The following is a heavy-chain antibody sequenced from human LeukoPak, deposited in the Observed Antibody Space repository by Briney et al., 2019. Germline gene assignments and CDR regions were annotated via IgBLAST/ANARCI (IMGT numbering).Heavy chain of an antibody. J-gene: IGHJ3*02. CDR3: ARVASGAFDI. V-gene: IGHV1-8*03. CDR2: MNPNSGNT. D-gene: IGHD2-15*01. Sequence: ASVKVPCKASGYTFTSYDINWVRQATGQGLGWMGWMNPNSGNTGYAQKFQGRVTITRNTSISTAYMELSSLRSEDTAVYYCARVASGAFDIWGQGTMVTVSS. CDR1: GYTFTSYD.